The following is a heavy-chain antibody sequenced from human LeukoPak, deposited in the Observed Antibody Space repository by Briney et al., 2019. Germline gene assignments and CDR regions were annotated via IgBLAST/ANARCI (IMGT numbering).Heavy chain of an antibody. CDR2: INSNGDEI. Sequence: GGSLRLSCAASGFTFSTYAMTWVRQAPGKGLEWVSGINSNGDEIYYADSVGGRFTISRDNSNNALYLQMDSLRAEDTAVYYCANWIGSSSRDYWGQGTLVTVSS. J-gene: IGHJ4*02. CDR1: GFTFSTYA. D-gene: IGHD6-6*01. V-gene: IGHV3-23*01. CDR3: ANWIGSSSRDY.